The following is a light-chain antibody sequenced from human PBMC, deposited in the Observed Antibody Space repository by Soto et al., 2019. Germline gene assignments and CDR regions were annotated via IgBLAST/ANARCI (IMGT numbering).Light chain of an antibody. CDR1: SSDVGGYNY. V-gene: IGLV2-14*01. CDR3: SSYTISITLLYV. Sequence: QSALTQPAYVSGSPGQSITISCTGTSSDVGGYNYVSWYQQNPGKAPKLMNYDVSNRPSGVSNRFSGSKSGNTASLTISGLQAEDEADYYCSSYTISITLLYVFGTGTKLTVL. J-gene: IGLJ1*01. CDR2: DVS.